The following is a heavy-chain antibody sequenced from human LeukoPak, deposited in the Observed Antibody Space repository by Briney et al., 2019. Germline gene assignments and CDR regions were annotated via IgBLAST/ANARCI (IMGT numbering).Heavy chain of an antibody. Sequence: PSETLSLTRTVSGGSISGYYWSWIRQPPGKGLEWIGFIHYSGITNYNPSLKSRVTISLDMSKNQFSLRLTSVTTADTAVYYCAKRPVVATFDYWGQGTLVTVSS. CDR2: IHYSGIT. CDR1: GGSISGYY. CDR3: AKRPVVATFDY. D-gene: IGHD2-15*01. J-gene: IGHJ4*02. V-gene: IGHV4-59*01.